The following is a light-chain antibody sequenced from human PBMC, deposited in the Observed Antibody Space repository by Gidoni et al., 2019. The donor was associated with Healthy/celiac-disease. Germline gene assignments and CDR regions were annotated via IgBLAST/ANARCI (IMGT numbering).Light chain of an antibody. CDR3: QAWDSSTVV. Sequence: SYELPQPPSLSVSPGQTASITCSGDKLGDKYACWYQQKPGQSPVLVIYQDSKRPSGIPERFSGSNSGNTATLTISGTQAMDEADYYCQAWDSSTVVFGGGNKLTVL. CDR2: QDS. V-gene: IGLV3-1*01. CDR1: KLGDKY. J-gene: IGLJ2*01.